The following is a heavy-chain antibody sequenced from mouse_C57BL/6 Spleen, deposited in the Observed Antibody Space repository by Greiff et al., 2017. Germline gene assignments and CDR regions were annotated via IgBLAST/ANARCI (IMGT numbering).Heavy chain of an antibody. J-gene: IGHJ4*01. D-gene: IGHD1-1*01. V-gene: IGHV1-26*01. CDR3: APYYGSSYDAMDY. CDR1: GYTFTDYY. CDR2: INPNNGGT. Sequence: VQLQQSGPELVKPGASVKISCKASGYTFTDYYMNWVKQSHGKSLEWIGDINPNNGGTSYNQKFKGKATLTVDKSSSTAYMELRSLTSEDSAVYYCAPYYGSSYDAMDYWGQGTSVTVSS.